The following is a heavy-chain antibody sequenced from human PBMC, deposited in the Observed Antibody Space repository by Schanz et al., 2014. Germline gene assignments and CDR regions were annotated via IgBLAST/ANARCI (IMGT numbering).Heavy chain of an antibody. J-gene: IGHJ4*02. CDR1: GYTFTSYG. Sequence: QVQLVQSGAEVKKPGASVKVSCKASGYTFTSYGISWVRQAPGQGLEWMRRISPYNGNTNYAQKLQGRVTMTTDTSTSTAYINLRSLRYDATVVYYCARERLECSAECYSVEVFEIWGQGTLVIVSS. CDR2: ISPYNGNT. CDR3: ARERLECSAECYSVEVFEI. V-gene: IGHV1-18*01. D-gene: IGHD2-21*01.